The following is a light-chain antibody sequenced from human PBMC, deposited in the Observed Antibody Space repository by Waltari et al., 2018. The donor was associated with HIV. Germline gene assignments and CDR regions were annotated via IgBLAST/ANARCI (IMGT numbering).Light chain of an antibody. Sequence: IVLTLSPGNLSLYPVESANHSTRASPSATGARQRVSSTYLAWYQQKPGQAPRLLIYAASSRATGIPDRFSGSGSGTDFTLTISRLEPEDFAVYYCQQYGTSPRTFGQGTKVEIK. CDR3: QQYGTSPRT. V-gene: IGKV3-20*01. J-gene: IGKJ1*01. CDR2: AAS. CDR1: PSATGARQRVSSTY.